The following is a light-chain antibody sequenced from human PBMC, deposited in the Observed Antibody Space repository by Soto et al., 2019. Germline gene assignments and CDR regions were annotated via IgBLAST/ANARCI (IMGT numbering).Light chain of an antibody. J-gene: IGKJ1*01. CDR3: LQHNSYPRT. CDR1: QGIRND. V-gene: IGKV1-17*01. CDR2: VAS. Sequence: DLEMPQSRSSLSASVGDSVLITFRASQGIRNDLAWYRQKTGKAPKRLIYVASTLQPGVPSRFSGSGSGTEFTLTISSLQPEDFATYYCLQHNSYPRTFGQGTKVDIK.